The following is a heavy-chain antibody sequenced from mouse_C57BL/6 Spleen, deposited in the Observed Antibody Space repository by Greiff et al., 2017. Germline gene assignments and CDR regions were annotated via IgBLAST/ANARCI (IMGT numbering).Heavy chain of an antibody. Sequence: QVQLQQSGAELVKPGASVKMSYKASGYTFTSYWITWVKQRPGQGLEWIGDIYPGSGSTNYNEKFKSKATLTVDTSSSTAYMQLSSLTSEDSAVYYCARGNYYGSSRYYFDYWGQGTTLTVSS. V-gene: IGHV1-55*01. D-gene: IGHD1-1*01. CDR3: ARGNYYGSSRYYFDY. J-gene: IGHJ2*01. CDR2: IYPGSGST. CDR1: GYTFTSYW.